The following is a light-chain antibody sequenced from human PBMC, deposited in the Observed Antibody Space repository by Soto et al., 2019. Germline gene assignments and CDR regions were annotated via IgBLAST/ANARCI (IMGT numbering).Light chain of an antibody. CDR2: GAS. Sequence: EIVMTQSPATLSVSPGERATLSCRASQSVSSNLAWYQQKPGQAPRLLIYGASTRATGIPARFSGSGSGTEFTLTISSLQSEDFAVYYCQQYNNWDSTFGPGTKVDIK. J-gene: IGKJ3*01. V-gene: IGKV3-15*01. CDR1: QSVSSN. CDR3: QQYNNWDST.